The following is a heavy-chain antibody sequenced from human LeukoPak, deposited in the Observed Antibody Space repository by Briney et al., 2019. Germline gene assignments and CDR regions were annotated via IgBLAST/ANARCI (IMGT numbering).Heavy chain of an antibody. CDR1: GFTFSDYY. V-gene: IGHV3-7*03. Sequence: GGSLRLSCAASGFTFSDYYMTWVRQTPGKGLECVANINQYGGEISYVDSVKGRFTISRDNAKSSLSLQMSSLRVEDTAVYYCVKGPLITAAGTYWGQGTLVTVSS. J-gene: IGHJ4*02. D-gene: IGHD6-13*01. CDR3: VKGPLITAAGTY. CDR2: INQYGGEI.